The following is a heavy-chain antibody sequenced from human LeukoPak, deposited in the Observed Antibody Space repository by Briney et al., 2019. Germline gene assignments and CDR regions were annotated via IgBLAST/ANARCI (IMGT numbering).Heavy chain of an antibody. V-gene: IGHV3-33*06. CDR1: GFTFSSYG. CDR3: AKVMGERFGNGAFDI. Sequence: GGSLRLSCAASGFTFSSYGMHWVRQAPGKGLEWVAVIWFDGRNNYYADSVKGRFTISRDNSKNTLSLQVNSLRAEDTAVYYCAKVMGERFGNGAFDIWGQGTMVTVSS. CDR2: IWFDGRNN. D-gene: IGHD2-8*01. J-gene: IGHJ3*02.